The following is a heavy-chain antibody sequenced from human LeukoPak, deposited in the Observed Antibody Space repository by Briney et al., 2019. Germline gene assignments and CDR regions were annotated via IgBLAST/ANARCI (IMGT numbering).Heavy chain of an antibody. D-gene: IGHD5-24*01. J-gene: IGHJ6*03. CDR1: GGSISSSSYY. V-gene: IGHV4-39*07. CDR3: TLEADDDGYKSYYYYMDV. Sequence: SETLSLTCTVSGGSISSSSYYWGWIRQPPGKGLEWIGSIYYSGSTYYNPSLKSRVTISVDTSKNQFSLKLSSVTAADTAVYYCTLEADDDGYKSYYYYMDVWGKRTTVTVSS. CDR2: IYYSGST.